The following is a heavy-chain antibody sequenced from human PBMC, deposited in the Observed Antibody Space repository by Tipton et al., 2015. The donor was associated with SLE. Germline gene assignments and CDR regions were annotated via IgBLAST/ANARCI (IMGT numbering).Heavy chain of an antibody. CDR1: GGSFSGYY. Sequence: TLSLTCAVYGGSFSGYYWSWIRQPPGKGLEWIGEINHSGRTNYNPSLKSRVTISVDTSKNQFSLKLSSVTAADTAVYYCARRGRRYDSSGYYSYYFDYWGQGTLVTVSS. D-gene: IGHD3-22*01. J-gene: IGHJ4*02. CDR3: ARRGRRYDSSGYYSYYFDY. CDR2: INHSGRT. V-gene: IGHV4-34*01.